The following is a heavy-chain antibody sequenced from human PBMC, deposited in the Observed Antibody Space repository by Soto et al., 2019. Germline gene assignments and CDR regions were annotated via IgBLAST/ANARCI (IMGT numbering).Heavy chain of an antibody. Sequence: QVQLQQWDAGLVKPSETLSLTCAVYGGSFSGYYWSWIRQPPGKGLEWIGEINHSGITNYNPSLKSRVTMSVDTSKNQCSLTLTSVTAADTAVYYCARGRLLLWYFDLWGRGTLVTVSS. CDR3: ARGRLLLWYFDL. CDR1: GGSFSGYY. V-gene: IGHV4-34*02. D-gene: IGHD2-21*02. J-gene: IGHJ2*01. CDR2: INHSGIT.